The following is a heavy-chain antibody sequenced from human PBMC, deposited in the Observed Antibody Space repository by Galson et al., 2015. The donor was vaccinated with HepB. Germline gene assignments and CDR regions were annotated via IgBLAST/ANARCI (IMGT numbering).Heavy chain of an antibody. V-gene: IGHV3-11*01. D-gene: IGHD3-16*01. Sequence: SLRLSCAASGFTFSDYYMSWLRQAPGKGLEWVSYISSSGSTIYYADSVKGRFTISRDNAKNSLYLQMNSLRAEDTAVYYCARAADYVLNWFDPWGQGTLVTVSS. J-gene: IGHJ5*02. CDR2: ISSSGSTI. CDR1: GFTFSDYY. CDR3: ARAADYVLNWFDP.